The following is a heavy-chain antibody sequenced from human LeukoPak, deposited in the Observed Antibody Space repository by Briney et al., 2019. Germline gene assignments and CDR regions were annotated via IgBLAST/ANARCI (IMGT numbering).Heavy chain of an antibody. CDR3: AKDRVNWYFDL. V-gene: IGHV3-53*01. D-gene: IGHD3-10*01. CDR1: GGSISSSNW. Sequence: ETLSLTCAVSGGSISSSNWWSWVRQAPGKGLEWVSVIYSGGSTYYADSVKGRFTISRDNSKNTLYLQMNSLRAEDTAIYYCAKDRVNWYFDLWGRGTLVTVSS. CDR2: IYSGGST. J-gene: IGHJ2*01.